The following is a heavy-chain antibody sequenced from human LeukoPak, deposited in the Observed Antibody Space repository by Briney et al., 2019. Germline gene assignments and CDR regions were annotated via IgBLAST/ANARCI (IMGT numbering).Heavy chain of an antibody. D-gene: IGHD3-16*01. J-gene: IGHJ4*02. CDR3: ANRGGPFDY. Sequence: PGGSLRLSCAASGFTFSSYGMHWVRQAPGKGLEWVAVISYDGSNKYYADSVKGRFTISRDNSKNTLYLQMNSLRAEDTAVYYCANRGGPFDYWGQGTLVTVSS. CDR2: ISYDGSNK. V-gene: IGHV3-30*18. CDR1: GFTFSSYG.